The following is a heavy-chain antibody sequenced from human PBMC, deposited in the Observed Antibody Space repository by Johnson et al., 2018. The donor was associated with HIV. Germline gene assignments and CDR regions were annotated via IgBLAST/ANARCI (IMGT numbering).Heavy chain of an antibody. J-gene: IGHJ3*02. D-gene: IGHD6-13*01. CDR2: IKQDGSEK. Sequence: MQLVESGGGLVQPGGSLRLSCAASGFTFSRYCMNWVRQTPGKGLEWVANIKQDGSEKYYVDSVKGRFTISRDNAKNSLYLQMNSLRAEDTAVYYCAKDGAAAGTVGADAFDIWGQGTMVTVSS. V-gene: IGHV3-7*01. CDR3: AKDGAAAGTVGADAFDI. CDR1: GFTFSRYC.